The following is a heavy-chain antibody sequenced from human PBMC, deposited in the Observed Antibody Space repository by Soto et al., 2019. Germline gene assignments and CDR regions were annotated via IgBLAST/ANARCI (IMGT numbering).Heavy chain of an antibody. Sequence: PSETLSLTCAVSGGSISSGGYSWSWIRQPPGKGLEWIGYIYHSGSTYYNPSLKSRVTISVDTSKNQFSLKLSSVTAADTAVYYCARVPTIFGVVTTYNGMDVWGQGTTVTVSS. CDR2: IYHSGST. CDR3: ARVPTIFGVVTTYNGMDV. V-gene: IGHV4-30-2*01. J-gene: IGHJ6*02. CDR1: GGSISSGGYS. D-gene: IGHD3-3*01.